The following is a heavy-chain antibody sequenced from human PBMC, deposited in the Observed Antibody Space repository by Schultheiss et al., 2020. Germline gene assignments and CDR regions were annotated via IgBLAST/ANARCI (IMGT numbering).Heavy chain of an antibody. CDR3: AREGDIVVVPAAETYYYYYMDV. D-gene: IGHD2-2*01. V-gene: IGHV3-30-3*01. CDR2: ISYDGSNK. Sequence: GGSLRLSCAASGFTFSSYAMHWVRQAPGKGLEWVAVISYDGSNKYYADSVKGRFTISRDNSKNTLYLQMNSLRAEDTAVYYCAREGDIVVVPAAETYYYYYMDVWGKGTTVTVSS. CDR1: GFTFSSYA. J-gene: IGHJ6*03.